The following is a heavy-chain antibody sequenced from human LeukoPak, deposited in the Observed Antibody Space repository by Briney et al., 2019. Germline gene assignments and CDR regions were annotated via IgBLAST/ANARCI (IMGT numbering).Heavy chain of an antibody. CDR3: TFRGNSGFQY. Sequence: AGGSLRLSCAASGLTFSTSGMHWVRQAPGKGLEWVSSISSSGSSIYYTDSVKGRFTMSRDNAKNSLFLQMNSLRAEDTAVYYCTFRGNSGFQYWGQGTLVTVSS. V-gene: IGHV3-48*04. J-gene: IGHJ4*02. CDR2: ISSSGSSI. D-gene: IGHD5-18*01. CDR1: GLTFSTSG.